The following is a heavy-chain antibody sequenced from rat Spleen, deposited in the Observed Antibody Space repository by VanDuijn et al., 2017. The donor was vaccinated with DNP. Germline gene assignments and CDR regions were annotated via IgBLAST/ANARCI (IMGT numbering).Heavy chain of an antibody. CDR3: ARHGRVTTVAAYWYFDF. V-gene: IGHV5-31*01. J-gene: IGHJ1*01. CDR1: GFTFSNYW. CDR2: ITTSGDST. Sequence: EVQLVESGGGLVQPGRSLKLSCAASGFTFSNYWMYWIRQAPGKGLEWVASITTSGDSTSSPDSVKGRFTISRDNAKSSLYLQMDSLRSEDTATYFCARHGRVTTVAAYWYFDFWGPGTMVTVSS. D-gene: IGHD1-11*01.